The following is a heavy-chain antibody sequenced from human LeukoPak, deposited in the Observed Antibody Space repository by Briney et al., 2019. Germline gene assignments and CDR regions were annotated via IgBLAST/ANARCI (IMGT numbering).Heavy chain of an antibody. V-gene: IGHV3-66*01. CDR3: TVDTDYFEGLGFPRPALNDY. CDR2: IYSDERT. D-gene: IGHD3-22*01. CDR1: GVTVSSNY. Sequence: GGSLRLSCAASGVTVSSNYMSWVRQAPGKGLEWVSVIYSDERTFHADSVKGRFAISRDNAKNSLYLQMNSLRVEDTAVYFCTVDTDYFEGLGFPRPALNDYWGQGTLVTVSP. J-gene: IGHJ4*02.